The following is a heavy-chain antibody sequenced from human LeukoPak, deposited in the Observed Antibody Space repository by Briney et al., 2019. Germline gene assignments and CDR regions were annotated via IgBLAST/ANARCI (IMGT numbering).Heavy chain of an antibody. CDR1: GGSISSSSYY. Sequence: SETLSLTCTVSGGSISSSSYYWDWIRQPPGKGLEWIGTIYYSGTTYYNPSLKSRVTISVDTSRNQFSLKLSSVTATDTVVYYCARMIGDDAFDIWGQGTMVTVSS. CDR3: ARMIGDDAFDI. CDR2: IYYSGTT. D-gene: IGHD3-22*01. J-gene: IGHJ3*02. V-gene: IGHV4-39*01.